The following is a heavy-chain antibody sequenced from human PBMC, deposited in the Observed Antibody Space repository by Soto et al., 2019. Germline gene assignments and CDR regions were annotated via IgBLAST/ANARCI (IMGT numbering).Heavy chain of an antibody. CDR1: GGSFSGYY. CDR3: ARDKITGLFDY. V-gene: IGHV4-34*01. D-gene: IGHD2-8*02. CDR2: INHSGSA. J-gene: IGHJ4*02. Sequence: SSETLSLTCAVYGGSFSGYYWTWIRQPPGTGLEWIGEINHSGSANYNPSLKSRVTISVDTSKNQFSLKLTSVTAADTAVYYCARDKITGLFDYWGQGTLVTVSS.